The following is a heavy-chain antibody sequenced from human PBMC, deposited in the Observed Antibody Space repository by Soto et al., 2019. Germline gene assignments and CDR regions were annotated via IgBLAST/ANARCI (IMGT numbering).Heavy chain of an antibody. CDR3: ARRYGGNFDY. V-gene: IGHV4-59*01. Sequence: SETLSLTCTVSGGNIISYDWSWIRKPPGKGLEWIGYIYYSGSTNYNPSLKSRVTISVDTSKNQFSLKLSSVTAADTAVYYCARRYGGNFDYWGQGTLVTVSS. D-gene: IGHD1-26*01. CDR2: IYYSGST. CDR1: GGNIISYD. J-gene: IGHJ4*02.